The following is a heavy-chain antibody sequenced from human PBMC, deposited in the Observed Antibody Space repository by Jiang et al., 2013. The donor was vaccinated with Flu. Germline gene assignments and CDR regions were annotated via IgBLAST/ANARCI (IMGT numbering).Heavy chain of an antibody. D-gene: IGHD3-10*01. CDR3: ARHYRHRFGEPRNAFDI. V-gene: IGHV5-10-1*03. J-gene: IGHJ3*02. CDR2: IDPSDSYT. Sequence: QLVESGAEVKKPGESLRISCKGSGYSFTSYWISWVRQMPGKGLEWMGRIDPSDSYTNYSPSFQGHVTISADKSISTAYLQWSSLKASDTAMYYCARHYRHRFGEPRNAFDIWGQGTMVTVSS. CDR1: GYSFTSYW.